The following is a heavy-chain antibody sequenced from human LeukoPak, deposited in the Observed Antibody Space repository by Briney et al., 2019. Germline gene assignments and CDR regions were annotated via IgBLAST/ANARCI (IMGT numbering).Heavy chain of an antibody. CDR2: ISGSGDST. D-gene: IGHD6-13*01. CDR1: GFTFISYA. J-gene: IGHJ4*02. V-gene: IGHV3-23*01. CDR3: AKTRPLDSSSWSHGDY. Sequence: GGSLRLSCAATGFTFISYAMSWVRQAPGKGLEWVPAISGSGDSTYYGDSVKGRFTISRDNSKNTLYLQMNSLRAEDTAVYYCAKTRPLDSSSWSHGDYWGQGTLVTVSS.